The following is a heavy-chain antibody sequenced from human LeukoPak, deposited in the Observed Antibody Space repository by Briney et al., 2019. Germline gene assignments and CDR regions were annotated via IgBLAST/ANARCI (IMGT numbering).Heavy chain of an antibody. CDR1: GFTFSSYA. CDR3: AKAAGITMIVAGY. D-gene: IGHD3-22*01. V-gene: IGHV3-23*01. CDR2: ISGSGDNT. Sequence: GGSLRLSCAASGFTFSSYAMSWVRQAPGKGLEWVSGISGSGDNTYYADSVKGRFTISRDNSKNTLYVQVNSLGTEDTAAYYCAKAAGITMIVAGYWGQGTLVTVSS. J-gene: IGHJ4*02.